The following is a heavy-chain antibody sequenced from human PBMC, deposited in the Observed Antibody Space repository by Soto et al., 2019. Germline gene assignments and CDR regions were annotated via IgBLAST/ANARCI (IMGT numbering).Heavy chain of an antibody. Sequence: QVQLVQSGAEVKKPGASVKVSCKASGYTFTSYYIHWVRQAPGQGLEWMGVINPSAGSTTSAEKFQGRVTMTRDTFTSTVYVELRSLRSEDTAVYYCARSEWELSRFDYWGQGTLVTVSS. CDR3: ARSEWELSRFDY. CDR2: INPSAGST. D-gene: IGHD1-26*01. V-gene: IGHV1-46*01. J-gene: IGHJ4*02. CDR1: GYTFTSYY.